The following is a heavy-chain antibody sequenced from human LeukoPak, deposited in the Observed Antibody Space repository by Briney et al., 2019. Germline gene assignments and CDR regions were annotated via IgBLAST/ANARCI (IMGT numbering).Heavy chain of an antibody. D-gene: IGHD6-13*01. V-gene: IGHV3-64D*09. CDR2: ISSNGGST. J-gene: IGHJ4*02. Sequence: GGSLRLSCSASGFTSSSYAMHWVRQAPGKGLEYVSTISSNGGSTYYADSVKGRFTISRDNSKDTLYLQMSSLRVEDTAVYYCVKGLAAAGTNYWGQGTLVTVSS. CDR1: GFTSSSYA. CDR3: VKGLAAAGTNY.